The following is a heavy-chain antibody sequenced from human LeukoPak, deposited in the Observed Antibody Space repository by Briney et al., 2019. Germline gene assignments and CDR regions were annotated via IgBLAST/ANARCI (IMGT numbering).Heavy chain of an antibody. CDR1: GGTFSSYA. J-gene: IGHJ6*04. D-gene: IGHD5-12*01. CDR2: IIPIFGTA. Sequence: SVKVSCKASGGTFSSYAISWVRQAHGQGLEWMGGIIPIFGTANYAQKFQGRVTITADESTSTAYMELSSLRSEDTAVYYCARSRRGYSGYEAADYYYYYGMDVWGKGTTVTVSS. V-gene: IGHV1-69*13. CDR3: ARSRRGYSGYEAADYYYYYGMDV.